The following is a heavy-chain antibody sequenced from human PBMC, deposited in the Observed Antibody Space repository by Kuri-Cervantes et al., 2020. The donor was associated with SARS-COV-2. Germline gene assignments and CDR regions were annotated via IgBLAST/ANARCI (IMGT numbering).Heavy chain of an antibody. CDR3: ASLYSSGWDYFDY. V-gene: IGHV3-21*01. J-gene: IGHJ4*02. Sequence: GGSLRRLSCAASGFTFSSYTMNWVRQAPGQGLEWVSSISSSSSYIYYADSVKGRFTISRDNAKNSLYLQMNSLRAEDTAVYYCASLYSSGWDYFDYWGQGTLVTVSS. CDR1: GFTFSSYT. D-gene: IGHD6-19*01. CDR2: ISSSSSYI.